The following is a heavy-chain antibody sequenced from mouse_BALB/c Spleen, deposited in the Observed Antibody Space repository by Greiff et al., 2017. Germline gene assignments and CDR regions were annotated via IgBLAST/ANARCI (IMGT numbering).Heavy chain of an antibody. CDR3: ARRESYDYDVDY. J-gene: IGHJ2*01. V-gene: IGHV1-26*01. Sequence: VQLQQSGPELVKPGASVKMSRKASGYTFTDYYMKWVKQSHGQSLEWIGDINPNNGDTFYNQKFKGKATLTVDKSSSTAYMQLNSLTSEDSAVYYCARRESYDYDVDYWGQGTTLTVSS. D-gene: IGHD2-4*01. CDR2: INPNNGDT. CDR1: GYTFTDYY.